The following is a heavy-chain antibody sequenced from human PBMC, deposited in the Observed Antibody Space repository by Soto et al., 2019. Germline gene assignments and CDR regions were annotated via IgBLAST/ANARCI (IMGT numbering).Heavy chain of an antibody. V-gene: IGHV3-13*01. Sequence: GGSLSLSCAASGFSLSTYDMHWVRQATGKGLEWVAGLSDAGDTYYPDSVKGRFTISRESAKNSLYLELSSLTAGDTAVYYCATVLTVTTGYYGMDVWGQGTTVTVSS. CDR1: GFSLSTYD. CDR2: LSDAGDT. J-gene: IGHJ6*02. D-gene: IGHD4-4*01. CDR3: ATVLTVTTGYYGMDV.